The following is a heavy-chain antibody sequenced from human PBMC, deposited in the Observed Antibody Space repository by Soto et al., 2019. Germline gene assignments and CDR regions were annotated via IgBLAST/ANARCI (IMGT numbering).Heavy chain of an antibody. J-gene: IGHJ4*02. CDR2: FRGDGTGA. CDR1: GFTFSSYA. Sequence: EVQLLESGGGLVQPGGSLRLSCAASGFTFSSYAMSWVRQAPGKGLEWVSAFRGDGTGAHYADSVKGRFTISRDNSQNTLYLHMNSLRAEDTAVYYCAKLPQCDILTGYLNYFDYWGQGTLVTVSS. CDR3: AKLPQCDILTGYLNYFDY. V-gene: IGHV3-23*01. D-gene: IGHD3-9*01.